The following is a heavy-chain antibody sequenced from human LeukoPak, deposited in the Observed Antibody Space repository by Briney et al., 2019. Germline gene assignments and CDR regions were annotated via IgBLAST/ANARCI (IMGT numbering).Heavy chain of an antibody. CDR1: GGSFSGYY. CDR3: AKRVTDTYYYYYYIDV. V-gene: IGHV4-34*01. Sequence: SETLSLTCAVYGGSFSGYYWSWIRQPPGKGLEWIGEINHSGSTNYNPSLKSRVTISVDTSKNLCSLKLSAVTAADTAVYYCAKRVTDTYYYYYYIDVWGKGTTVTVSS. D-gene: IGHD2-21*02. CDR2: INHSGST. J-gene: IGHJ6*03.